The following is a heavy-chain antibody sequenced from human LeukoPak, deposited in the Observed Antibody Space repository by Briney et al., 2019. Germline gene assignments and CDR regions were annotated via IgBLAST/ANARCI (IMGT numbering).Heavy chain of an antibody. CDR3: AKSPTVDAAFDI. CDR2: IGYTGDST. D-gene: IGHD4-23*01. Sequence: GGSLILSCAASGFTFSSYAMNWVRQAPGKGLEWVSGIGYTGDSTFYADSVKGRFTVSRDSSKNTLFLHMNSLRAEDTALYYCAKSPTVDAAFDIWGQGTMVTVSS. V-gene: IGHV3-23*01. J-gene: IGHJ3*02. CDR1: GFTFSSYA.